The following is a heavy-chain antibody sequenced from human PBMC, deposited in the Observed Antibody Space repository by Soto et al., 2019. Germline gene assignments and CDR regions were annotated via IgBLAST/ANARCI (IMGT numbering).Heavy chain of an antibody. CDR3: ARDYDDSSGYFSG. D-gene: IGHD3-22*01. J-gene: IGHJ4*02. V-gene: IGHV1-69*12. Sequence: QVQLVQSGAEMKKPGSSVKVSCRASGGAFRTYGFSWVRQAPGQGLEWMGVIIPILRTADYAQKFQGRVWITADESTSTVYMELRRLTSDDTAMYFCARDYDDSSGYFSGWGQGTLVTVSS. CDR1: GGAFRTYG. CDR2: IIPILRTA.